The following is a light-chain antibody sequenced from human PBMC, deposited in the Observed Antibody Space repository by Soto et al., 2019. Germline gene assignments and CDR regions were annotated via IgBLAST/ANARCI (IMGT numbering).Light chain of an antibody. V-gene: IGLV2-8*01. J-gene: IGLJ1*01. CDR2: DVS. Sequence: QSALTQPPSASGSPGQSVTISCTGTSSDVGGYNYVSWYQQHPGKAPKPMIYDVSKRPSGVPDRFSGSKSGNTASLTVSGLQAEDEADYYCSSDAGTHIVFGTGTKVTVL. CDR1: SSDVGGYNY. CDR3: SSDAGTHIV.